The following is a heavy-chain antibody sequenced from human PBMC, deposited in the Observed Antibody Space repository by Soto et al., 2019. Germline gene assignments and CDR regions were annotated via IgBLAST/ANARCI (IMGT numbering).Heavy chain of an antibody. Sequence: GASVKVSCKASGYTFTSYGISWVRQAPGQGLEWMGWISAYNGNTNYAQKLQGRVTMTTDTSTSTAYMELRSLRSDDTAVYYCATRQYYYDSSGYLGEAFDIWGQGTMVTVSS. CDR3: ATRQYYYDSSGYLGEAFDI. V-gene: IGHV1-18*01. CDR2: ISAYNGNT. D-gene: IGHD3-22*01. CDR1: GYTFTSYG. J-gene: IGHJ3*02.